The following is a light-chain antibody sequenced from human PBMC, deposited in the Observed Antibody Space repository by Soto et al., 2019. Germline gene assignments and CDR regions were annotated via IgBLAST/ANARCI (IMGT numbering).Light chain of an antibody. CDR1: QSITSNY. CDR2: GAS. Sequence: ETVLTQSPGTLSLSPGGRATLSCRASQSITSNYLAWYQQKPGQAPRLLIYGASYRATGIPDRFSGSGSGTDFTLTITRLEPADFAVYYCQQSGNPPHTFGHGTKVQIK. J-gene: IGKJ2*01. V-gene: IGKV3-20*01. CDR3: QQSGNPPHT.